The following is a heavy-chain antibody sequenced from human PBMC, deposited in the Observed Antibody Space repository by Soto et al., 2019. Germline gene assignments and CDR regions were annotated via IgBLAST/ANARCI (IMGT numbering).Heavy chain of an antibody. CDR1: GGSFNRHT. J-gene: IGHJ4*02. V-gene: IGHV1-69*01. Sequence: QVQLVQSGAEVRKPGSSVRVSCKASGGSFNRHTISWVRQAPGQGLEWMGGIIPIFGTANPAQKFQGRVTIIAGHSASTVYMEVSSLRSSDTAIYYCARGWGDASTDYYSAYRGQGAPVIVSS. D-gene: IGHD3-22*01. CDR3: ARGWGDASTDYYSAY. CDR2: IIPIFGTA.